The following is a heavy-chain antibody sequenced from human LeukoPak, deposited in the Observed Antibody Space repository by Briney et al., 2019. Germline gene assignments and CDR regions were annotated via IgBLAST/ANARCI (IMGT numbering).Heavy chain of an antibody. D-gene: IGHD2-15*01. CDR1: DGSISSYY. CDR2: IYATGST. CDR3: ARDLGYSDH. V-gene: IGHV4-4*07. J-gene: IGHJ5*02. Sequence: SETLSLTCTVFDGSISSYYWTWIRQPAGKGLEWIGHIYATGSTNYNPSLKSRVTMSVDTSKNQFSLKLSSVTAADTAVYYCARDLGYSDHWGQGTLVTVPS.